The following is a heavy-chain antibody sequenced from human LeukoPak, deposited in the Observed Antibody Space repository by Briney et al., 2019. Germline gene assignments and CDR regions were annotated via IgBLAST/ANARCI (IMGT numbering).Heavy chain of an antibody. CDR2: ISAYNGNT. Sequence: ASVKVSCKASGYTFTSYGISWVQQAPGQGLEWMGWISAYNGNTNYAQKLQGRVTMTTDTSTSTAYMELRSLRSDDTAVYYCARDRYGIVVAAIYFDYWGQGTLVTVSS. CDR1: GYTFTSYG. D-gene: IGHD3-22*01. V-gene: IGHV1-18*01. J-gene: IGHJ4*02. CDR3: ARDRYGIVVAAIYFDY.